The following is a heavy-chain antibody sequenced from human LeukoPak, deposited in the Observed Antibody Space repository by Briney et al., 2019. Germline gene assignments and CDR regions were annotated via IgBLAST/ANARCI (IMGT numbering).Heavy chain of an antibody. Sequence: GRSLRLSCAASGFTFSSYGMHWVRQAPGKGLVWVAVISYDGSYKYYADSVKGRFTISRDNSKNTLYLQMNSLRAEDTAVYYCAKDGRALQLDYWGQGTLVTVSS. CDR1: GFTFSSYG. CDR3: AKDGRALQLDY. J-gene: IGHJ4*02. V-gene: IGHV3-30*18. CDR2: ISYDGSYK. D-gene: IGHD6-6*01.